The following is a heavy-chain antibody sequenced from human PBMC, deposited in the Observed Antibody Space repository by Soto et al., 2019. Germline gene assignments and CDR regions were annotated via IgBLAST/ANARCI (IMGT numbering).Heavy chain of an antibody. CDR1: GFTFSSYA. CDR2: ISGSGVST. D-gene: IGHD3-22*01. Sequence: PGGSLRLSCAASGFTFSSYAMSWVLQAPGKGLEWVSGISGSGVSTYYADSVKGRFTISRDNSKNTLYLRMNSLRAEDTAVYYCAKDNYDSSAYYYGGGSFDYWGQGTLVTVSS. V-gene: IGHV3-23*01. CDR3: AKDNYDSSAYYYGGGSFDY. J-gene: IGHJ4*02.